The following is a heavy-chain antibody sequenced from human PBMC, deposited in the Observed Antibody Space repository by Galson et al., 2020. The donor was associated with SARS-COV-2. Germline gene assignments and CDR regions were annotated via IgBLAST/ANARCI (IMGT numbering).Heavy chain of an antibody. CDR3: ARDSPPWSGTLYERFDP. V-gene: IGHV1-18*04. CDR2: INVYSGDT. D-gene: IGHD2-8*01. Sequence: ASVKVSCTASGYSFTNHGLIWVRQAPGQRLEWMGWINVYSGDTIYEQKFHGRLTMTTDTSTSTAYMELRGLTSDDTAVYYWARDSPPWSGTLYERFDPGGHGTLVTVSS. J-gene: IGHJ5*02. CDR1: GYSFTNHG.